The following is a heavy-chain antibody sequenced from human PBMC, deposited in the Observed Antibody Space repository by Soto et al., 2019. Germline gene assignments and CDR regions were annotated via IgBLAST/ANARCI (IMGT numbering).Heavy chain of an antibody. CDR1: GGSISSYY. CDR2: IYYSGST. J-gene: IGHJ6*03. V-gene: IGHV4-59*08. CDR3: ARHSLASLRYGDHDLYYYYYYMDV. Sequence: SETLSLTCTVSGGSISSYYWSWIRQPPGKGLEWIGYIYYSGSTNYNPSLKSRVTISVETSKNQFSLKLSSVTAADTAVYYCARHSLASLRYGDHDLYYYYYYMDVWGKGTTVTVSS. D-gene: IGHD4-17*01.